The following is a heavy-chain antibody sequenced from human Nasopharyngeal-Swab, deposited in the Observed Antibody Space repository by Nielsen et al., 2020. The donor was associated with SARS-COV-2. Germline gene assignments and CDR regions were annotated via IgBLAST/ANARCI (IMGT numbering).Heavy chain of an antibody. CDR1: GFTFSYYS. J-gene: IGHJ6*02. V-gene: IGHV3-21*04. CDR3: ANSWYDYYYGMDV. CDR2: ISSSRDYI. D-gene: IGHD6-13*01. Sequence: GESLKISCAASGFTFSYYSMNWVRQAPGKGLEWVSSISSSRDYIYYADSVKGRFTISRDNSKNTLYLQMNSLRAEDTAVYYCANSWYDYYYGMDVWGQGTTVTVSS.